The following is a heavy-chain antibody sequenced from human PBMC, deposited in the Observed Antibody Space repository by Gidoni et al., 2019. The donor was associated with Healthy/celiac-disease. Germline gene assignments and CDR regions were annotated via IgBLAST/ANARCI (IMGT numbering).Heavy chain of an antibody. J-gene: IGHJ4*02. CDR1: GFPFISYS. D-gene: IGHD2-15*01. Sequence: EVQLVESGGGLVKLVGSLNLSCAASGFPFISYSMNWVRQAPGKGLEWVSSISSSSSNIYYADSVKGRFTIYRDNDKNSLYLKMNSLRAEDTAVYYCARDWLGNSGYCSGGSCVWGQGTLVTVSS. V-gene: IGHV3-21*01. CDR3: ARDWLGNSGYCSGGSCV. CDR2: ISSSSSNI.